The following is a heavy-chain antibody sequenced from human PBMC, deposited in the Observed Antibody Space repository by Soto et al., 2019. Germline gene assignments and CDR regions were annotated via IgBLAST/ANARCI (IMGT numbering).Heavy chain of an antibody. CDR3: ARPLVAPVAGPYYYGMDV. V-gene: IGHV3-33*01. D-gene: IGHD6-19*01. CDR2: IWYDGNTK. Sequence: GESLRLSCTASGFTFNSYGFNWVRQAPGKGLEWVAVIWYDGNTKYYADSVKGRFTISRDNLRSTVYLQMNSLTAEDTAVYYCARPLVAPVAGPYYYGMDVWGQGTTVTVSS. J-gene: IGHJ6*02. CDR1: GFTFNSYG.